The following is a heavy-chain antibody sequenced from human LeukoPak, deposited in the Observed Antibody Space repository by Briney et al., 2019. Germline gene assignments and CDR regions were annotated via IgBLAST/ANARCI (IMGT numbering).Heavy chain of an antibody. J-gene: IGHJ5*02. CDR2: IYHSGST. CDR3: ARNYGGNSVGPESWFDP. Sequence: SETLSLTCTVSGGSISSSNWWSWVRQPPGKGLEWIGEIYHSGSTNYNPSLKSRVTISVDKSKNQFSLKLSSVTAADTAVYYCARNYGGNSVGPESWFDPWGQGTLVTVSS. V-gene: IGHV4-4*02. D-gene: IGHD4-23*01. CDR1: GGSISSSNW.